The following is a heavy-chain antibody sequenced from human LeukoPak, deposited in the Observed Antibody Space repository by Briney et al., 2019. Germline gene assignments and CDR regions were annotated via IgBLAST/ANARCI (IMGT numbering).Heavy chain of an antibody. J-gene: IGHJ4*02. CDR1: GGSISSYY. CDR2: VYYSGST. D-gene: IGHD5-12*01. V-gene: IGHV4-59*01. Sequence: SETLSLTCTVSGGSISSYYWSWIRQPPGKGLEWIGYVYYSGSTNYNPSLKSRVTISVDTSKNQFSLKLSSVTAADTAVYYCARGDSGYDSVDYWGQGTLVTLSS. CDR3: ARGDSGYDSVDY.